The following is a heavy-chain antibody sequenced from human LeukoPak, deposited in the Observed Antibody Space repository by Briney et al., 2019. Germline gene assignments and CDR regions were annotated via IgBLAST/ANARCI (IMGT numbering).Heavy chain of an antibody. CDR1: GFTFSSYA. D-gene: IGHD3-10*01. J-gene: IGHJ4*02. CDR2: ISGSGGST. V-gene: IGHV3-23*01. Sequence: GGSLRLSCAASGFTFSSYAMSWVRQAPGKGLEWVSAISGSGGSTYYADSVKGRFTISRDNSKNTLYLQMNSLRAEDTAVYYCAKDDGSGSYYTSLTTFDYWGQGTLVTVSS. CDR3: AKDDGSGSYYTSLTTFDY.